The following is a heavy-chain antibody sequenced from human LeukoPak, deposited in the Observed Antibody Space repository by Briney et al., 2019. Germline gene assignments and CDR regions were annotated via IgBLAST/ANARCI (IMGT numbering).Heavy chain of an antibody. Sequence: GASVKVSCKASGYTFTSYGISWVRQAPGQGLEWMGWISAYNGNTNYARKLQGRVTMTTDTSTSTAYMELRSLRSDDTAVYYCARAVTIFGVVTRFDPWGQGTLVTVSS. CDR2: ISAYNGNT. J-gene: IGHJ5*02. V-gene: IGHV1-18*01. CDR1: GYTFTSYG. CDR3: ARAVTIFGVVTRFDP. D-gene: IGHD3-3*01.